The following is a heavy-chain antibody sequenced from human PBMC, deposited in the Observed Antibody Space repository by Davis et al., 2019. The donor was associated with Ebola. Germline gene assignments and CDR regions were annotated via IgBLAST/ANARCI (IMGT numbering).Heavy chain of an antibody. Sequence: MPGGSLRLSCTVSGGSISSYYWSWIRQPPGKGLEWIGYIYYSGSTNYNPSLKSRVTISVDTSKNQFSLKLSSVTAADTAVYYCASIGRSGWYPRDYWGQGTLVTVSS. CDR2: IYYSGST. CDR1: GGSISSYY. J-gene: IGHJ4*02. CDR3: ASIGRSGWYPRDY. V-gene: IGHV4-59*08. D-gene: IGHD6-19*01.